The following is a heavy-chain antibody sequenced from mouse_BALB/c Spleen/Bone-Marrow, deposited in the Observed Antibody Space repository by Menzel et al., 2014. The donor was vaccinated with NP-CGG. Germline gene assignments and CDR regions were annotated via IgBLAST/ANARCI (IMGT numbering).Heavy chain of an antibody. Sequence: VQLQQSGAELVKPGAPVKLSCTASGFNIKDTYMHWVKQRPEQGLEWIGRIDPANGNTKYDPKFQGKATITADTSSNTAYLQLSSLTSEDTAVYFCARAYYGNYPYAMDYWGQGTSVTVSS. CDR3: ARAYYGNYPYAMDY. V-gene: IGHV14-3*02. D-gene: IGHD2-10*01. CDR2: IDPANGNT. J-gene: IGHJ4*01. CDR1: GFNIKDTY.